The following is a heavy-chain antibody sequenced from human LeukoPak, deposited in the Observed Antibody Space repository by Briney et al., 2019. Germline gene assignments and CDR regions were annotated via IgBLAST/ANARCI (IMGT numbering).Heavy chain of an antibody. CDR2: IIPIFGTA. V-gene: IGHV1-69*13. CDR1: GYTFTNYA. Sequence: ASVKVSCKASGYTFTNYAISWVRQAPGQGLEWMGGIIPIFGTANYAQKFQGRVTITADESTSTAYMELSSLRSEDTAVYYCAADKVDYYDSSGLHYWGQGTLVTVSS. J-gene: IGHJ4*02. CDR3: AADKVDYYDSSGLHY. D-gene: IGHD3-22*01.